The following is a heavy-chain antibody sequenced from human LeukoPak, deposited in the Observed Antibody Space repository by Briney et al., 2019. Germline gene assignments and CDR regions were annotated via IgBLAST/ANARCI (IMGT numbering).Heavy chain of an antibody. V-gene: IGHV1-46*01. CDR2: INPSGGST. J-gene: IGHJ5*02. D-gene: IGHD2-15*01. CDR1: GYTFTSYY. CDR3: ATGSPGYCSGGSCYGFSGWFDP. Sequence: ASVKVSCKASGYTFTSYYMHWVRQAPGQGLEWMGIINPSGGSTSYAQKFQGRVIMTRDTSTSTVYMELSSLRSEDTAVHYCATGSPGYCSGGSCYGFSGWFDPWGQGTLVTVSS.